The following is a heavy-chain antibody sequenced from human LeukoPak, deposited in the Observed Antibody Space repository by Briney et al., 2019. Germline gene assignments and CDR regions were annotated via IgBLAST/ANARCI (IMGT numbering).Heavy chain of an antibody. Sequence: VGSLSLSRAPSRFTLSTFTMSSVRQAPGQGLECCSRVVGSGRSTSYADSVTGHFTIPRHNSKTTPNLQMNSLRAEHPAVHYCAKDRTVPYDAFDICGQGTMVTVSS. CDR3: AKDRTVPYDAFDI. J-gene: IGHJ3*02. D-gene: IGHD2-2*01. CDR2: VVGSGRST. V-gene: IGHV3-23*01. CDR1: RFTLSTFT.